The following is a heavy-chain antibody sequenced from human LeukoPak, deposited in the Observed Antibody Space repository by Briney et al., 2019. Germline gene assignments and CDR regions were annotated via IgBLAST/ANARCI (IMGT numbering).Heavy chain of an antibody. CDR3: ARDPRIAMAGTYQLEVPLDY. Sequence: ASVKVSCKASGYTFTSYAMNWVRQAPGQGLEWMGWINTNTGNPTYAQGFTGRFVFSLDTSVSTAYLQISSLKAEDTAVYYCARDPRIAMAGTYQLEVPLDYWGQGTLVTVSS. CDR1: GYTFTSYA. J-gene: IGHJ4*02. V-gene: IGHV7-4-1*02. CDR2: INTNTGNP. D-gene: IGHD6-19*01.